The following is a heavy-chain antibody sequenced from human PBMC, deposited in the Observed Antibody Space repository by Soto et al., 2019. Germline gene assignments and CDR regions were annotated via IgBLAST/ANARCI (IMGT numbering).Heavy chain of an antibody. CDR3: ARGAYCGVDCFFWFDP. CDR1: GGSINSYY. D-gene: IGHD2-21*02. Sequence: SETLSLTCTVSGGSINSYYLHWIRQPPGEGLEWIGYIHYSGTTKYNASLKSRATISLDASKNQFSLTLTSVTAADTAVYYCARGAYCGVDCFFWFDPWGQGTLVTVSS. CDR2: IHYSGTT. V-gene: IGHV4-59*01. J-gene: IGHJ5*02.